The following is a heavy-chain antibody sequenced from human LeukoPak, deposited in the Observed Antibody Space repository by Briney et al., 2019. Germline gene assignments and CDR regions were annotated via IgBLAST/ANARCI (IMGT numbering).Heavy chain of an antibody. V-gene: IGHV1-46*01. CDR3: ARGLKRSGSSDHFDY. D-gene: IGHD6-6*01. Sequence: ASVKVSRKASGYTFTSYYIHWVRQAPGQGLEWMGIINPSGGSTSYAQKFQGGITMTRDTSTSTVYMELSSLRSEDTAVYYCARGLKRSGSSDHFDYWGQGTLVTVSS. J-gene: IGHJ4*02. CDR1: GYTFTSYY. CDR2: INPSGGST.